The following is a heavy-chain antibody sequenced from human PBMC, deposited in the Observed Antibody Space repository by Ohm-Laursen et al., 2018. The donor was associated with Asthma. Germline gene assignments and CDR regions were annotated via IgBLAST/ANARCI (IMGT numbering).Heavy chain of an antibody. CDR3: AEDRAAGSLTYYYGMDV. D-gene: IGHD6-13*01. Sequence: SLRLSCSASGFSFDDYAMHWVRQGPGKGLEWVSGISWNSGSIGYADSVKGRFSISRDNAKNSLDLQMNSLRAEDTALYYCAEDRAAGSLTYYYGMDVWGQGTTVTVSS. J-gene: IGHJ6*02. V-gene: IGHV3-9*01. CDR2: ISWNSGSI. CDR1: GFSFDDYA.